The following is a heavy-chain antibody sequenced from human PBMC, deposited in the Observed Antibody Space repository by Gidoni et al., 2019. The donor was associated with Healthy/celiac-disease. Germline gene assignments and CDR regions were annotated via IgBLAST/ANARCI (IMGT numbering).Heavy chain of an antibody. Sequence: QVQLQESGPGLVKPSETLSLTCTVSGYSISSGYYWGWIRQPQGKGLEWIGSIYHSGSTYYNPSLKSRVTISVDTSKNQFSLKLSSVTAADTAVYYCARGFPQQLVGFHWGQGTLVTVSS. CDR1: GYSISSGYY. CDR2: IYHSGST. J-gene: IGHJ4*02. V-gene: IGHV4-38-2*02. D-gene: IGHD6-13*01. CDR3: ARGFPQQLVGFH.